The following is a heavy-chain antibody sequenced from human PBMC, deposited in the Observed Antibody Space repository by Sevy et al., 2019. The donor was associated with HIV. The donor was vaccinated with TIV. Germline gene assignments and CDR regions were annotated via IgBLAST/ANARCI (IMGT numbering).Heavy chain of an antibody. V-gene: IGHV1-69*13. CDR3: ARPQRPSGYSSSGDAFDV. J-gene: IGHJ3*01. Sequence: ASVKVSCKASGVTFSGYAINWVRQTPGQGLEWMGWIVPSFDLSKYAQKFQGRVTFTADESTDTAYMKLSNLRSDDTAVYYCARPQRPSGYSSSGDAFDVWGQGTMVTVSS. D-gene: IGHD6-13*01. CDR1: GVTFSGYA. CDR2: IVPSFDLS.